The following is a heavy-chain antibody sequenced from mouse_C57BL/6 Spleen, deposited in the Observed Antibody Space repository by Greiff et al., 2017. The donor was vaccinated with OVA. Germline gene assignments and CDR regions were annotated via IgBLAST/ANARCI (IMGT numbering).Heavy chain of an antibody. CDR2: INPNNGGT. CDR3: ARFGDGSSHWYFDV. J-gene: IGHJ1*03. Sequence: VQLQQSGPELVKPGASVKISCKASGYTFTDYYMNWVKQSHGKSLEWIGDINPNNGGTSYNQKFKGKATLTVDKSSSTAYMELRSLTSEDSAVDYCARFGDGSSHWYFDVWGTGTTVTVSS. V-gene: IGHV1-26*01. D-gene: IGHD1-1*01. CDR1: GYTFTDYY.